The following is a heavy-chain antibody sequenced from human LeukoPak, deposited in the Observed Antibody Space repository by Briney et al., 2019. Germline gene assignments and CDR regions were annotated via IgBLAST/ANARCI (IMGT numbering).Heavy chain of an antibody. CDR3: ARDSSGWYGSSPNFDY. Sequence: GASVKVSCKASGYTFTGYYMHWVRQAPGQGLEWMGWINPNSGGTNYAQKFQGRVTMTRDTSISTAYMELRSLRSDDTAVYYCARDSSGWYGSSPNFDYWGQGTLVTVSS. CDR1: GYTFTGYY. CDR2: INPNSGGT. D-gene: IGHD6-19*01. V-gene: IGHV1-2*02. J-gene: IGHJ4*02.